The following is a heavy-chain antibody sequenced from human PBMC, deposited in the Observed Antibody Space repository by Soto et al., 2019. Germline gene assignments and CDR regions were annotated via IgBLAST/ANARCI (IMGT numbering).Heavy chain of an antibody. CDR2: INPNGGST. J-gene: IGHJ3*02. D-gene: IGHD3-16*01. Sequence: QVQLVQSGAEVKKPGASVKISCEASGYSFTSQYVHWVRQAPGQGLEWMGIINPNGGSTTYAQKFQGRVPLPGDTAKGKVYRGGGNRTSGDRGFFYWARKKGSRPGGGGTEPLDIWGQGTMVTVAS. CDR1: GYSFTSQY. V-gene: IGHV1-46*01. CDR3: ARKKGSRPGGGGTEPLDI.